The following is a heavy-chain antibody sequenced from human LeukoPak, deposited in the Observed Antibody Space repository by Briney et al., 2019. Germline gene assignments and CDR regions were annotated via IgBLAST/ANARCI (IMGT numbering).Heavy chain of an antibody. D-gene: IGHD3-3*01. CDR2: MYISGTT. CDR3: ARVSSFWSGYYMDV. CDR1: GGSISSYY. Sequence: PSETLSLTCTVSGGSISSYYWSWIRRPAGKGLEWLGRMYISGTTDYNPSLKSRVTMSVDTSKNQFSLKLTSVTAADTAVYYCARVSSFWSGYYMDVWGKGTTVTVSS. J-gene: IGHJ6*03. V-gene: IGHV4-4*07.